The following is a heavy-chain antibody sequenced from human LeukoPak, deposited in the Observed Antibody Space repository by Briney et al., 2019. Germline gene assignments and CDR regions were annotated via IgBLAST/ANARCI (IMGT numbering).Heavy chain of an antibody. Sequence: SETLSLTCAVYGGSFSGYYWSWIRQPPGKGLEWIGYIYYSGSTNYNPSLKSRVTISVDTSKNQFSLKLSSVTAADTAVYYCARLTRGEAFDIWGQGTMVTVSS. V-gene: IGHV4-59*01. J-gene: IGHJ3*02. CDR1: GGSFSGYY. CDR2: IYYSGST. CDR3: ARLTRGEAFDI. D-gene: IGHD3-16*01.